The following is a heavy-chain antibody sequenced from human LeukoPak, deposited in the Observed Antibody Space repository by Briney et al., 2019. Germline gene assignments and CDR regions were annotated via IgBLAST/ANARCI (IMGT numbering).Heavy chain of an antibody. D-gene: IGHD4-17*01. CDR3: AKNPETTVTPEYYFDY. Sequence: GGSLRLSCAASGFTFSDYYMSWIRQAPGKGLEWVSYISSSGSTIYYADSVKGRFTISRDNSKNTLYLQMNSLRAEDTAVYYCAKNPETTVTPEYYFDYWGQGTLVTVSS. V-gene: IGHV3-11*04. CDR2: ISSSGSTI. CDR1: GFTFSDYY. J-gene: IGHJ4*02.